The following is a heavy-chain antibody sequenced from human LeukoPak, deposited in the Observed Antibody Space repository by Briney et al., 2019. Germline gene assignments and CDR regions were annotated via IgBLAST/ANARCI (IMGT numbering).Heavy chain of an antibody. V-gene: IGHV3-23*01. CDR3: AKSPRGYYGSGYYYDMDV. Sequence: GGSLRLSCAASGFTFSNYAMSWVRQAPGKGLEWVSAISGSAGDTYYADSVKGRFTISRDNSKITLYLQMNSLRAGDTAVYYCAKSPRGYYGSGYYYDMDVWGQGTTVTVSS. CDR1: GFTFSNYA. CDR2: ISGSAGDT. J-gene: IGHJ6*02. D-gene: IGHD3-10*01.